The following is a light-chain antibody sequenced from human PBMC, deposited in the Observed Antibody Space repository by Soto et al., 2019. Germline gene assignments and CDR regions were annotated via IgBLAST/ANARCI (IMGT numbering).Light chain of an antibody. CDR2: KAS. Sequence: IQMTQSASTLSASVGDRVTITCRATQSISSWLAWYQQKPGKVPNLLIYKASTLESGVPSRFSGSGSGTEFTLTVSSLQPDDFATYYCQQYDSYPLTFGGGTKVDIK. V-gene: IGKV1-5*03. CDR1: QSISSW. CDR3: QQYDSYPLT. J-gene: IGKJ4*01.